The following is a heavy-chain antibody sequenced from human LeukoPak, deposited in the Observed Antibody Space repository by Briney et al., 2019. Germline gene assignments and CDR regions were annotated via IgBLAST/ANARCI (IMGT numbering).Heavy chain of an antibody. V-gene: IGHV1-18*01. CDR1: GYTFTSYG. CDR2: ISAYNGNT. CDR3: ARPQDSSSWYGKPSGFDY. J-gene: IGHJ4*02. D-gene: IGHD6-13*01. Sequence: GASVKVSCKASGYTFTSYGISWVRQAPGQGLEWMGWISAYNGNTNYAQKLQGRVTMTTDTSTSTAYMELRSLRSDDTAVYYCARPQDSSSWYGKPSGFDYWGQGTLVTVSS.